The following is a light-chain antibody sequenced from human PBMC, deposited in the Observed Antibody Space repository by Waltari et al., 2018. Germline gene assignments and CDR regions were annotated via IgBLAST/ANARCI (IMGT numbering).Light chain of an antibody. V-gene: IGKV3-15*01. J-gene: IGKJ3*01. CDR2: GAS. Sequence: IAMTQSPAILSVSPGERATPACRASQSVSTNLAWYQQKPGQAPRLLIYGASARATGVPARFSGSGSGTEFTLTISSLQSEDFAVYYCQQYNNWPPLFTFGPGTKVDI. CDR1: QSVSTN. CDR3: QQYNNWPPLFT.